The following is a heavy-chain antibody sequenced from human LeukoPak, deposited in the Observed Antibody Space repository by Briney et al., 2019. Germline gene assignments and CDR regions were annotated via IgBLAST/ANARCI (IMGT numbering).Heavy chain of an antibody. D-gene: IGHD5-18*01. V-gene: IGHV5-51*01. CDR1: GYSFTSYW. Sequence: KRGESLKISCKGSGYSFTSYWIGWVRQMPGNGLEWMGIIYPGDSDTRYSPSFQGQVTISADKSIGTAYLQWSSLKASDTAMYYCATLSSGYSYGLNYFDYWGQGTLVTVSS. CDR3: ATLSSGYSYGLNYFDY. CDR2: IYPGDSDT. J-gene: IGHJ4*02.